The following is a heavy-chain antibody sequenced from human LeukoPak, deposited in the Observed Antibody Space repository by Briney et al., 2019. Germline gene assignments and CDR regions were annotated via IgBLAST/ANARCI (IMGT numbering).Heavy chain of an antibody. CDR3: ARVRYDSTASYFDY. CDR1: GFTFSNYA. Sequence: GGSLRLSCAVSGFTFSNYAMTWARQAPGKGLEWVSAVTSSGSTYYADSVKGRFTISRDDSKNTLYLQVNSLRAEDTAVYYCARVRYDSTASYFDYWGQGTLVTVSS. CDR2: VTSSGST. D-gene: IGHD3-22*01. J-gene: IGHJ4*02. V-gene: IGHV3-23*01.